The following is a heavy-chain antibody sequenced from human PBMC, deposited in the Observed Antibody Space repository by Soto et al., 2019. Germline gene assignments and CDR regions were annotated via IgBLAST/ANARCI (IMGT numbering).Heavy chain of an antibody. CDR3: ARGMGRYFDL. CDR2: ISARGRT. CDR1: GDSISNFY. V-gene: IGHV4-4*07. J-gene: IGHJ2*01. Sequence: QVQLQESGPGLVKPSETLSRTCTVSGDSISNFYWRWIRQPTGKGLESLGRISARGRTNYNPSLQSRVAMSRDTSKNQFSLRLTSLSAADTAVYFCARGMGRYFDLWGRGTLVTVFS. D-gene: IGHD2-8*01.